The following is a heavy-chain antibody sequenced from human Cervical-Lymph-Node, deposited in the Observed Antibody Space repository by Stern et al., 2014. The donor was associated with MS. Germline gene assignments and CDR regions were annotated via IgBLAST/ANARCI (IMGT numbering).Heavy chain of an antibody. Sequence: VQLVQSEAEVKKPGSSVKVSCKASGGTLSNYGISWVRQAPGQGLEWMGGIIPMFGTANYAQKFQGRVTLTADDSTNTAYMELSSLTSEDTAVYYCARDGDSSMLGLDVWGQGTTVTVSS. J-gene: IGHJ6*02. V-gene: IGHV1-69*01. CDR3: ARDGDSSMLGLDV. D-gene: IGHD4-17*01. CDR1: GGTLSNYG. CDR2: IIPMFGTA.